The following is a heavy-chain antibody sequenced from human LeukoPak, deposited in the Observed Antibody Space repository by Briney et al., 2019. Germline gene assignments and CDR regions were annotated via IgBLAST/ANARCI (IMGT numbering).Heavy chain of an antibody. D-gene: IGHD1-20*01. CDR1: GYTFTSYY. Sequence: GASVKVSCKASGYTFTSYYVHWVRQAPGQGLEWMGIINPSGGATTYAQKFQGRVTKTRDTSTTTVDMELSSLSSEDTAVYYCARGITGTNFDYWGQGTLVTVSS. J-gene: IGHJ4*02. V-gene: IGHV1-46*01. CDR2: INPSGGAT. CDR3: ARGITGTNFDY.